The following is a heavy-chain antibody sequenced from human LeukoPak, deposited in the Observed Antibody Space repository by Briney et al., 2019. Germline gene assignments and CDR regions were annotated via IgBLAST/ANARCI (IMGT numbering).Heavy chain of an antibody. D-gene: IGHD3-10*01. CDR1: GFAFTIYA. V-gene: IGHV3-30-3*01. CDR2: ISSDGNYK. CDR3: VTDIIGDAYFFY. Sequence: GGSLKLSCAASGFAFTIYAMHWVRQAPGKGLEWVAVISSDGNYKSYADSVRGRFTISRDNSKNTLYLQMNSLRAVDTAVYYCVTDIIGDAYFFYWGQGTLVTVSS. J-gene: IGHJ4*02.